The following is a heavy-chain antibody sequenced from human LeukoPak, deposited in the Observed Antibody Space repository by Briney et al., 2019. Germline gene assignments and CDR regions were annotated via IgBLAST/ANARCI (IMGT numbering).Heavy chain of an antibody. J-gene: IGHJ5*02. D-gene: IGHD3-22*01. CDR2: IYTNGST. V-gene: IGHV4-61*02. CDR3: ASDSYYYDSSGYFSHWLDP. CDR1: GGSISSGSYY. Sequence: PSETLSLTCTVSGGSISSGSYYWSWIRQPAGKGLEWIGRIYTNGSTNYNPSLKSRVTISVDTSKNQFSLKLSSVTAADTAVYYCASDSYYYDSSGYFSHWLDPWGQGTLVTVSS.